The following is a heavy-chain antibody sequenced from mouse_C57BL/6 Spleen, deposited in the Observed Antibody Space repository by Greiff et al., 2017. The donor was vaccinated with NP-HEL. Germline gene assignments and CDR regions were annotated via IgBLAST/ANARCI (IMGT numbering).Heavy chain of an antibody. CDR2: IWTGGGT. Sequence: VQLQQSGPGLVAPSQSLSITCTVSGFSLTSYAISWVRQPPGKGLEWLGVIWTGGGTNYNSALKSRLSISKDNSKSQVFLKMNSLQTDDTARYYCARVYYDSLYAMDYWGQGTSVTVSS. J-gene: IGHJ4*01. V-gene: IGHV2-9-1*01. CDR3: ARVYYDSLYAMDY. CDR1: GFSLTSYA. D-gene: IGHD2-4*01.